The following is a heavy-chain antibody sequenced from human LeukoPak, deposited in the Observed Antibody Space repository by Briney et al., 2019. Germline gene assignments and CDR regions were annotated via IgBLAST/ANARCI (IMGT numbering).Heavy chain of an antibody. J-gene: IGHJ4*02. CDR2: ISYDGSNK. CDR3: ARYSSSWYSPFDY. D-gene: IGHD6-13*01. Sequence: PGGSLRLSCAASGFTFSSYAMHWVRQAPGKGLEWVAVISYDGSNKYYADSVKGRFTIPRDNSKNTLYLQMNSLRAEDTAVYYCARYSSSWYSPFDYWGQGTLVTVSS. CDR1: GFTFSSYA. V-gene: IGHV3-30-3*01.